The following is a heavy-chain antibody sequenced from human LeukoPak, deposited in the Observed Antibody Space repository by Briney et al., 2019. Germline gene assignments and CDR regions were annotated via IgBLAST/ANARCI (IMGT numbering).Heavy chain of an antibody. V-gene: IGHV3-21*01. Sequence: PGGSLRLSCAASGFTFDDYAMHWVRQAPGKGLEWVSSISSSSSYIYYADSVKGRFTISRDNAKNSLYLQMNSLRAEDTAVYYCARGEDVGATIPDYWGQGTLVTVSS. J-gene: IGHJ4*02. CDR1: GFTFDDYA. D-gene: IGHD1-26*01. CDR3: ARGEDVGATIPDY. CDR2: ISSSSSYI.